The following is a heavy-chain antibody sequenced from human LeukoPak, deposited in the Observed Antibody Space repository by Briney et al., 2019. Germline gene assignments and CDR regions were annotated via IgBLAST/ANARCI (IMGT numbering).Heavy chain of an antibody. V-gene: IGHV3-30-3*01. Sequence: GGSLRLSCAASGFTFSSYAMHLVRQAPGKGLEWVAVISYDGSNKYYADSVKGRFTISRDNSKNTLYLQMNSLRAEDTAVYYCARDSSGWYNRSGLDYWGQGTLVTVSS. CDR3: ARDSSGWYNRSGLDY. CDR2: ISYDGSNK. CDR1: GFTFSSYA. D-gene: IGHD6-19*01. J-gene: IGHJ4*02.